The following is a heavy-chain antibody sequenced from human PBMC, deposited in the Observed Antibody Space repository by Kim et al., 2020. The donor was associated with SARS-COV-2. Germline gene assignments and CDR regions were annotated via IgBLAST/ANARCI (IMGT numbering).Heavy chain of an antibody. J-gene: IGHJ5*02. CDR3: ARCRRSSWYVVDDA. D-gene: IGHD2-2*01. Sequence: GGSLRLSCAASGFKFDDFAMHWIRQAPGKGLEWVATINWNSGTKAYAASVKGRFTISRDNAKNSLYLQMDSLRNEDTAFYYCARCRRSSWYVVDDAWGQGTPVTVSS. V-gene: IGHV3-9*01. CDR2: INWNSGTK. CDR1: GFKFDDFA.